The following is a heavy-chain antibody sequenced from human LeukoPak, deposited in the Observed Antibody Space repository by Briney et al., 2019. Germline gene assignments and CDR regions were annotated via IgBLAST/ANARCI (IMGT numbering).Heavy chain of an antibody. Sequence: GGSVRLSCAVSGFTFSRYSMNWVRQAPGKGLEWVSSITSSSSYIYYADSVKGRFTISRDNAKNSLYLHMNSLRAEDTAVYYCERATQYCSGGSCYDTWFDPWGQGTLVTVSS. CDR3: ERATQYCSGGSCYDTWFDP. V-gene: IGHV3-21*01. CDR2: ITSSSSYI. CDR1: GFTFSRYS. D-gene: IGHD2-15*01. J-gene: IGHJ5*02.